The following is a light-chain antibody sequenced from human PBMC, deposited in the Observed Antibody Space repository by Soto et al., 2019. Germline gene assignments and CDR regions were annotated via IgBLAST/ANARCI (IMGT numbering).Light chain of an antibody. CDR2: DDY. CDR3: QVWEITTL. CDR1: NIGSKS. J-gene: IGLJ2*01. V-gene: IGLV3-21*02. Sequence: SYELTQPPSVSVAPGQTARIPCGGDNIGSKSVHWYQQKPGQAPVLVVYDDYDRPSGIPERFSGSNSGNTATLTISRVEAGDEADYYCQVWEITTLFGGGTKLTVL.